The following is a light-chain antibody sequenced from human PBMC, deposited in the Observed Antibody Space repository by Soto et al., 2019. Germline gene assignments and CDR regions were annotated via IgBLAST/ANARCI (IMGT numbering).Light chain of an antibody. J-gene: IGKJ1*01. CDR2: AAS. CDR3: QQYDTNPKT. CDR1: QGISSY. V-gene: IGKV1-9*01. Sequence: DLQLTQSPSFLSASVGDRVTITCRASQGISSYLAWYQQKPGKAPKLLIYAASTLQSGVPSRFSGSGSGTEFTLTISSLQPEDFATYYCQQYDTNPKTFGQGTKVEI.